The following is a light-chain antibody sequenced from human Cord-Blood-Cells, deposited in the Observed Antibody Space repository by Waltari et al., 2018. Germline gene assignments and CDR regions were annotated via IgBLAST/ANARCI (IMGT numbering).Light chain of an antibody. CDR3: HQRSNWPLFT. V-gene: IGKV3-11*01. J-gene: IGKJ3*01. CDR1: QSVSSY. CDR2: DAS. Sequence: EAALTLTQATLFSSTGERATHDCRASQSVSSYFAWYQQKPGQAPRLLSYDASNRATGIPARFSGSGSGTDFTLTISSLEPEDFAFYYCHQRSNWPLFTFGPGTKVDIK.